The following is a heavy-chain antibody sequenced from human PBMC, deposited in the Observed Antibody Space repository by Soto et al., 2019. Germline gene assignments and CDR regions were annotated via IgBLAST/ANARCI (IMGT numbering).Heavy chain of an antibody. Sequence: SLRLSCAASGFAVDDYAMHWVRQAPGKGLEWVSGISWNSGSIGYADSVKGRFTISRDNSKNSLYLQMNSLRAEDTALYYCAKDAGYSGYYFDHYFSGMDVWGQGTTVTVSS. CDR2: ISWNSGSI. CDR3: AKDAGYSGYYFDHYFSGMDV. J-gene: IGHJ6*02. D-gene: IGHD5-12*01. CDR1: GFAVDDYA. V-gene: IGHV3-9*01.